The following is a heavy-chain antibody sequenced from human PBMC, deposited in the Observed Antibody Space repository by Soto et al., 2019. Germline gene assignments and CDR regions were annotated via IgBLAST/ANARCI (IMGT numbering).Heavy chain of an antibody. CDR2: INPSGGSA. V-gene: IGHV1-46*01. Sequence: QVQLVQSGAEVKKPGSSVKVSCKASGYTFTSYYMHWVRQAPGQGLEWMGIINPSGGSASYAQKIQGRDTMTREKTTSTVYMELSSLRSENTAVYYYARANLWFGDGAFDRWGQGTMVTVSS. CDR3: ARANLWFGDGAFDR. D-gene: IGHD3-10*01. CDR1: GYTFTSYY. J-gene: IGHJ3*01.